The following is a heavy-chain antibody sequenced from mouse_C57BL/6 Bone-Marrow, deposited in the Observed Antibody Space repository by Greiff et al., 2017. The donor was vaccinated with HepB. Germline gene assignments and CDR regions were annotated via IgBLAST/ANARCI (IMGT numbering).Heavy chain of an antibody. Sequence: QVQLQESGAELAKPGASVKLSCKASGYTFTSYWMHWVKQRPGQGLEWIGYINPSSGYTKYNQKFKDKTTLTADKSSSTAYMQLSSLTYEDSAVYYCAPKKISYYFFWYFDVWGTGTTVTVSS. CDR2: INPSSGYT. CDR1: GYTFTSYW. J-gene: IGHJ1*03. V-gene: IGHV1-7*01. D-gene: IGHD1-1*01. CDR3: APKKISYYFFWYFDV.